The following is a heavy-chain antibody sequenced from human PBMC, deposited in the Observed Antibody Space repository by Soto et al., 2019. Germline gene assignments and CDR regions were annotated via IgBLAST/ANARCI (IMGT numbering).Heavy chain of an antibody. CDR1: GFTFSSYA. V-gene: IGHV3-23*01. CDR2: ISGSGGST. D-gene: IGHD3-10*01. Sequence: GGSLRLSCAASGFTFSSYAMSWVRQAPGKGLEWVSAISGSGGSTYYADSVKGRFTISRDNSKNTLYLQMNSLRAEDTAVYYCAKGGSGSYYKRGYYYYYMDVWGKGTTVTVSS. CDR3: AKGGSGSYYKRGYYYYYMDV. J-gene: IGHJ6*03.